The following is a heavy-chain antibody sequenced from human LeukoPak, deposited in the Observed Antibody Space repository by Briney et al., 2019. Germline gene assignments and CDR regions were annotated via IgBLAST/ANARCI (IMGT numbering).Heavy chain of an antibody. Sequence: ASVKVSCKASGYTFTSYGISWVRQAPGQGLEWMGWISAYNGNTNYAQKLQGRATMTTDTSTSTAYMELRNLRSDDTAVYYCARVWVDIAVAGYYFDYWGQGTLVTVSS. CDR2: ISAYNGNT. V-gene: IGHV1-18*01. CDR3: ARVWVDIAVAGYYFDY. CDR1: GYTFTSYG. J-gene: IGHJ4*02. D-gene: IGHD6-19*01.